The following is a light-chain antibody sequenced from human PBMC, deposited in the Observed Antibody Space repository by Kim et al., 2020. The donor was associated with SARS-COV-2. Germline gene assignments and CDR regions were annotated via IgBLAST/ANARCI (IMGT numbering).Light chain of an antibody. J-gene: IGLJ1*01. CDR3: AAWDDSLSAYV. CDR1: SSNLGRNY. V-gene: IGLV1-47*01. CDR2: RGS. Sequence: QRVTISCSGGSSNLGRNYVYWYQHVPGAAPKLLIYRGSNRPSGVPDRFAGSKSDNSASLVISGLRSEDEADYYCAAWDDSLSAYVFGTGTKVTVL.